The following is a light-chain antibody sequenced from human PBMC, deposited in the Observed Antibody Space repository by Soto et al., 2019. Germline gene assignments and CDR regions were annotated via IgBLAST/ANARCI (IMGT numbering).Light chain of an antibody. CDR1: QSVSSI. CDR2: GAS. J-gene: IGKJ1*01. Sequence: EIVMTQSPATLSVSPGERATLSCRASQSVSSILAWYQQKPGQVPRLLIYGASTRATGIPARFSGSGSGTEFTLTISSLQSEDFAVYYCQHYNNWPRTFGQGTKVEIK. V-gene: IGKV3-15*01. CDR3: QHYNNWPRT.